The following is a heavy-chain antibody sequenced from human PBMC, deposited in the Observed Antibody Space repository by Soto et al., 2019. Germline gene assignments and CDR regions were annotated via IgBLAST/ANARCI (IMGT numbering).Heavy chain of an antibody. V-gene: IGHV1-8*01. J-gene: IGHJ5*02. CDR2: MNPNSGNT. CDR3: PRARNGLAP. Sequence: QVQLVQSGAEVKKPGASVKVSCKASGYTFSSYDINWVRQATGQGLEWMGWMNPNSGNTAYAQKFQGRVTMTSNNSINTAYSELSRLRSEDTAVYYCPRARNGLAPWGQGTLVTVSS. CDR1: GYTFSSYD.